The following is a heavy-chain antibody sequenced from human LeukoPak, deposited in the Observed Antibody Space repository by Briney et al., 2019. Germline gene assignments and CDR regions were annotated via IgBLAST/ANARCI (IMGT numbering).Heavy chain of an antibody. V-gene: IGHV4-31*03. D-gene: IGHD4-17*01. CDR2: IYYSGST. J-gene: IGHJ4*02. Sequence: SQTLSLTCTVSVGSTSRGGYYWSWIRQHPGKGLEWIGYIYYSGSTYYNPSLKSRVTISVDTSKNQFSLKLSTVTAADTAVYYCARARDYGDYLRYFDYWGQGTLVTVSS. CDR1: VGSTSRGGYY. CDR3: ARARDYGDYLRYFDY.